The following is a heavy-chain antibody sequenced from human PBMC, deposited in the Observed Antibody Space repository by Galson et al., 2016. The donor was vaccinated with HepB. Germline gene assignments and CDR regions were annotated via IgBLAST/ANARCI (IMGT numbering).Heavy chain of an antibody. CDR1: GFSFSRCA. J-gene: IGHJ4*02. V-gene: IGHV3-23*01. Sequence: SLRLSCAVSGFSFSRCAMNWVRQAPGKGLEWVPGISGGGGSTYYADSVKGRFTISRDNSKNILYLQMNSLRAEDTAVYHCAKDATMVRGISRSFFQRIQTAYYFDSWGQGTLVTVSS. CDR3: AKDATMVRGISRSFFQRIQTAYYFDS. D-gene: IGHD3-10*01. CDR2: ISGGGGST.